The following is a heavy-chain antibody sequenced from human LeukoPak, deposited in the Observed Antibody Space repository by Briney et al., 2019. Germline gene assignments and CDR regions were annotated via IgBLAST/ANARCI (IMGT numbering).Heavy chain of an antibody. J-gene: IGHJ4*02. Sequence: GASVRVSCKASGYTFSDHDVNWVRQAPGQGLEWMGWINTNTGNPTHAQGFTGRFVFSLDTSVSTAYLQISSLKAEDTAVYYCARFLGPRTQGRYGSGSYNQLDYWGQGTLVTVSS. CDR2: INTNTGNP. CDR1: GYTFSDHD. D-gene: IGHD3-10*01. CDR3: ARFLGPRTQGRYGSGSYNQLDY. V-gene: IGHV7-4-1*02.